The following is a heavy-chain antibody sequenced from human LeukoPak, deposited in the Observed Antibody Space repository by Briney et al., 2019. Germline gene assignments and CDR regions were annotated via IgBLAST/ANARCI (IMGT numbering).Heavy chain of an antibody. J-gene: IGHJ4*02. CDR2: LTGGGSTI. D-gene: IGHD7-27*01. CDR3: VKEMGTPGDY. V-gene: IGHV3-23*01. Sequence: GGSLRLSCSASGFPFSTYAMSWVRQAPAKGLEWVSTLTGGGSTIFYADSVKGRFTISRDNSANTLYLQMNSLRVEDTAVYYCVKEMGTPGDYSGQGTLVTVSS. CDR1: GFPFSTYA.